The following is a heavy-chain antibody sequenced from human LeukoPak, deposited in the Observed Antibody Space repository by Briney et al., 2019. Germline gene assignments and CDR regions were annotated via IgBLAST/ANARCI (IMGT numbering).Heavy chain of an antibody. CDR3: ARVYGSGSYYLHFDY. CDR2: ISAYNGNT. J-gene: IGHJ4*02. D-gene: IGHD3-10*01. V-gene: IGHV1-18*01. Sequence: ASVKVSCKASGYTFTSYGLSWVRQAPGQGLEWMGWISAYNGNTNYAQKLQGRVTMTTDTSTSTAYMELRSLRSDDTAVYYCARVYGSGSYYLHFDYWGQGTLVTVSS. CDR1: GYTFTSYG.